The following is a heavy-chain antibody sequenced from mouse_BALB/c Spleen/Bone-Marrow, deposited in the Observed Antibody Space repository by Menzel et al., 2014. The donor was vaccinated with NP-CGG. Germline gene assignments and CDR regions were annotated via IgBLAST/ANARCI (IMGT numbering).Heavy chain of an antibody. D-gene: IGHD2-2*01. CDR2: MWSGGST. CDR1: GFSLTSDG. CDR3: ARNGYYYSMDY. Sequence: VQLQQSGPGLVQPSQSLSIPCTVSGFSLTSDGLHWVRQSPRKGLEWLGVMWSGGSTDYNAAFISRLSISKDNSRSQVFFKMSSLQTNDTAIYYCARNGYYYSMDYWGQGTSVTVSS. V-gene: IGHV2-2*02. J-gene: IGHJ4*01.